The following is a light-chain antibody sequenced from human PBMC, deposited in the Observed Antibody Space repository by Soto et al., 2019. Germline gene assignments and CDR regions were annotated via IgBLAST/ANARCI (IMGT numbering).Light chain of an antibody. CDR3: ASWDDSLKGVL. V-gene: IGLV1-44*01. J-gene: IGLJ3*02. Sequence: QSVLTQPPSASGTPGQRVSISCSGGRSNIGSNLVSWYQQLPGTAPNLLLYFNDQRPSGVPDRFAGSKXXXSASLAXSELQSEDEADYFCASWDDSLKGVLFGGGTKVTVL. CDR2: FND. CDR1: RSNIGSNL.